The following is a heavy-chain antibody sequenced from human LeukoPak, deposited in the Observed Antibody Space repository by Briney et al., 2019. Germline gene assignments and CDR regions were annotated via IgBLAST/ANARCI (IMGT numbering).Heavy chain of an antibody. D-gene: IGHD6-19*01. CDR3: ARVRVYSGGWYGVGWFDP. CDR1: GGTFSSYT. V-gene: IGHV1-69*02. J-gene: IGHJ5*02. Sequence: SVKVSCKASGGTFSSYTISWVRQAPGQGLEWMGRIIPILGIANYAQKFQGRATITADKSTSTAYMELSSLRSEDTAVYYCARVRVYSGGWYGVGWFDPWGQGTLVTVSS. CDR2: IIPILGIA.